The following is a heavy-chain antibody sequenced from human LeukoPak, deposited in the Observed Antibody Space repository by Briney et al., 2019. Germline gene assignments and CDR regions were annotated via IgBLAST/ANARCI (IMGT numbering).Heavy chain of an antibody. D-gene: IGHD3-9*01. V-gene: IGHV4-4*07. CDR3: ARQAAFDRSEGQFDY. CDR1: GGSISSYY. CDR2: IYTSGST. Sequence: SETLSLTCTVSGGSISSYYWSWIRQPAGKGLEWIGRIYTSGSTNYNPSLKSRVTISVDTSKNQFSLKLTSVTAADTAVYYCARQAAFDRSEGQFDYWGQGTLVTVSS. J-gene: IGHJ4*02.